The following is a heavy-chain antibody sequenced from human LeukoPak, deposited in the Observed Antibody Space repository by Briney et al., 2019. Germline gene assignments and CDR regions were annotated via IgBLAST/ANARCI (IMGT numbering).Heavy chain of an antibody. Sequence: SETLSLTCAVYGGSFSGYYWSWIRQPPGKGLEWIGEINHSGSTNYNPSLKSRVTIPVDTSKNQFSLKLSSVTAADTAVYYCARGRTTVTFDYWGQGTLVTVSS. CDR1: GGSFSGYY. CDR2: INHSGST. CDR3: ARGRTTVTFDY. V-gene: IGHV4-34*01. D-gene: IGHD4-17*01. J-gene: IGHJ4*02.